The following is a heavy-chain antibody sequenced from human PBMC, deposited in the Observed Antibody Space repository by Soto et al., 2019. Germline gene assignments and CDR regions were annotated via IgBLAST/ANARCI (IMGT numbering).Heavy chain of an antibody. Sequence: EVQLVESGGGMVQPGGSLRVSCAASGFTLSSYSMHWVRQAPGKGLEWVSYISGSGGTIYYADSVKGRFTISRDNAKHALSVQMNSLRDADTAVYFCARETGLRSSGWSYYFDFWGQGTRVTVSS. V-gene: IGHV3-48*02. D-gene: IGHD6-19*01. CDR1: GFTLSSYS. CDR2: ISGSGGTI. J-gene: IGHJ4*02. CDR3: ARETGLRSSGWSYYFDF.